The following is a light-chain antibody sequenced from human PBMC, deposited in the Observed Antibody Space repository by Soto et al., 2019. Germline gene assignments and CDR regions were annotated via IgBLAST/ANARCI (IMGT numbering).Light chain of an antibody. J-gene: IGKJ5*01. CDR2: AAS. CDR3: QQAASFPIT. CDR1: LGIRND. V-gene: IGKV1-17*01. Sequence: DIQMTQSPSSLSASVGDRVTITCRASLGIRNDLGWYQHKPGKAPKRLIYAASSLQSGVPSRFSGSGSGTDFTLTINGLQPEDFATYYCQQAASFPITFGQGTRLEIK.